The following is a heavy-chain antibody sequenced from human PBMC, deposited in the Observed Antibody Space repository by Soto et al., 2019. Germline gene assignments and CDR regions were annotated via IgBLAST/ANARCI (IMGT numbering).Heavy chain of an antibody. D-gene: IGHD1-26*01. CDR2: IHPSGQPI. V-gene: IGHV3-48*03. Sequence: EVQLVESGGGLVQPGGSLRLSCAVSGFTFSSSEMYWVRQAPGKGLEWISYIHPSGQPIFYADSVKGRFTISRDNANNSLFLQRNSLRAEDTAVYYCARRASRWGQGTMVTGSS. J-gene: IGHJ3*01. CDR3: ARRASR. CDR1: GFTFSSSE.